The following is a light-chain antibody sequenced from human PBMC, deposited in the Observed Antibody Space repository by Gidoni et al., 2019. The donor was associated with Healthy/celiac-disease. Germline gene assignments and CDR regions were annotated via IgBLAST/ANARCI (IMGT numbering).Light chain of an antibody. CDR3: QSYDSSLSGWV. J-gene: IGLJ3*02. CDR2: GNS. V-gene: IGLV1-40*01. Sequence: QSVLTQPPSASGAPGPRVTISCTGSSSNIGAGYDVHWYQQLPVTAPKLLIYGNSNRPSGVPDRFSGSKSGTSASLAITGLQAEDEADYYCQSYDSSLSGWVFGGGTKLTVL. CDR1: SSNIGAGYD.